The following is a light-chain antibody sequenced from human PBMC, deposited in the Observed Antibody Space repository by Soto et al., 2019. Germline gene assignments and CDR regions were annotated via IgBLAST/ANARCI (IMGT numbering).Light chain of an antibody. CDR1: GSNIGNNF. V-gene: IGLV1-51*01. CDR3: GTWDNSLSAYV. J-gene: IGLJ1*01. CDR2: DNN. Sequence: VLTQPPSVSAAPGQKVTISCSGSGSNIGNNFVSWYQQFPGTAPKLLIYDNNRRPSGIPDRFSGSKSGTSATLGVTGLQTGDEADYYCGTWDNSLSAYVFGAGTKVTVL.